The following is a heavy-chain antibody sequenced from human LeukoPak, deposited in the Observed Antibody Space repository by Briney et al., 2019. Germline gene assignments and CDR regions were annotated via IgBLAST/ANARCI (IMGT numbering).Heavy chain of an antibody. D-gene: IGHD1-20*01. CDR3: AREGSVLITGTTIDP. CDR1: GFTFSSYW. Sequence: GGSLRLSCAASGFTFSSYWMHWVRQAPGKGLVWVSLINSDGSSTSYADSVKGRFTISRDNAKNTLYLQMNSLRAEDTAVYYCAREGSVLITGTTIDPWGQGTLVTVSS. V-gene: IGHV3-74*01. CDR2: INSDGSST. J-gene: IGHJ5*02.